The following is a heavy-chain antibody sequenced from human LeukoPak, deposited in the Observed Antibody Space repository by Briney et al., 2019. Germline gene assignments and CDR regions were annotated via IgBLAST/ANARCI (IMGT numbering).Heavy chain of an antibody. CDR1: GGSFSGYY. V-gene: IGHV4-34*01. CDR2: INHSGST. J-gene: IGHJ3*02. CDR3: ARFVKRPHIVVVTASFDI. Sequence: SETLSLTCAVYGGSFSGYYWSWIRQPPGKGLEWIGEINHSGSTNYNPSLKSRVTISVDTSKNQFPLKLSSVTAADTAVYYCARFVKRPHIVVVTASFDIWGQGTMVTVSS. D-gene: IGHD2-21*02.